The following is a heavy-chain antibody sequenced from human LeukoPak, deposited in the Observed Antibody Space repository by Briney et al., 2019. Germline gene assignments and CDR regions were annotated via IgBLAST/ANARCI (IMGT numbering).Heavy chain of an antibody. CDR3: ARHVGLDYYDSSGYKGYYFDY. CDR1: GFTVSNKY. D-gene: IGHD3-22*01. J-gene: IGHJ4*02. CDR2: IYRSGTT. V-gene: IGHV3-66*04. Sequence: GGSLRLSCEVSGFTVSNKYMNWVRQAPGKGLEWVSVIYRSGTTYYADSVKGRFSISRDNSKNTLYLQMNSLRAEDTAVYYCARHVGLDYYDSSGYKGYYFDYWGQGTLVTVSS.